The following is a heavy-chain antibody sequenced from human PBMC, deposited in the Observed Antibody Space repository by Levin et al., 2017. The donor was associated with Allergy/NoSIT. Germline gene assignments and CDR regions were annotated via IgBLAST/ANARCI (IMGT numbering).Heavy chain of an antibody. J-gene: IGHJ4*02. Sequence: PGESLKISCAASGFTFSSYGMHWVRQAPGKGLEWVAVISYDGSNKYYADSVKGRFTISRDNSKNTLYLQMNSLRAEDTAVYYCAKTVGATLIRASLDYWGQGTLVTVSS. CDR1: GFTFSSYG. CDR2: ISYDGSNK. D-gene: IGHD1-26*01. CDR3: AKTVGATLIRASLDY. V-gene: IGHV3-30*18.